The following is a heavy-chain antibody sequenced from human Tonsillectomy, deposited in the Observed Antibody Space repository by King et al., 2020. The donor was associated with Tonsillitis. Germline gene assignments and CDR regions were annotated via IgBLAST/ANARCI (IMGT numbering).Heavy chain of an antibody. V-gene: IGHV3-9*01. D-gene: IGHD2-2*01. Sequence: VQLVESGGGLVQPGRSLRLSCSASGFTFDDYALHWVRQVPWQGLEWGSSISWNRVVIDHAGSVKGRFNISRDNAKNYLFLQMNSLRAEDTALYYCVKSIDSSSWGVPQTAFDYWGQGTQVFVSS. CDR1: GFTFDDYA. CDR3: VKSIDSSSWGVPQTAFDY. J-gene: IGHJ4*02. CDR2: ISWNRVVI.